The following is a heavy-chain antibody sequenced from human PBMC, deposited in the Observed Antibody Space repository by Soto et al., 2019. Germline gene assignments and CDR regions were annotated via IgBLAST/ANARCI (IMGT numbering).Heavy chain of an antibody. V-gene: IGHV3-64D*06. D-gene: IGHD6-6*01. CDR3: VKGDSSSRGAFDI. J-gene: IGHJ3*02. Sequence: PGGSLRLSCSASGFTFSSYAMHWVRQAPGKGLEYVSAISSNGGSTYYADSVKGRFTISRDNSKNALYLQMSSLRAEDTAVYYCVKGDSSSRGAFDIWGQGTMVTVSS. CDR2: ISSNGGST. CDR1: GFTFSSYA.